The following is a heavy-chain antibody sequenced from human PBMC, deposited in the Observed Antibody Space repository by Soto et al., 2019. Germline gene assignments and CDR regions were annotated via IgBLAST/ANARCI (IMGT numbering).Heavy chain of an antibody. CDR2: IDPSDSYT. CDR1: GYSFTSYW. J-gene: IGHJ6*02. V-gene: IGHV5-10-1*01. Sequence: GESLKISCKGSGYSFTSYWISWVRRMPGKGLEWMGRIDPSDSYTNYSPSFQGHVTISADKSISTAYLQWSSLKASDTAMYYCARPSSSGSYSPYYYYGMDVWGQGTTVTVSS. D-gene: IGHD1-26*01. CDR3: ARPSSSGSYSPYYYYGMDV.